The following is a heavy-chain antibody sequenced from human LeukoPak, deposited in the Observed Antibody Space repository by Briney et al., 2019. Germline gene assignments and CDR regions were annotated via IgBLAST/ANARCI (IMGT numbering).Heavy chain of an antibody. J-gene: IGHJ4*02. CDR1: GYTFTSYG. V-gene: IGHV1-18*01. D-gene: IGHD2-15*01. CDR2: ISAYNGNT. CDR3: ARDRYCSGGSCYQRGRALPDY. Sequence: ASVKVSCKASGYTFTSYGISWVRQAPGQGLEWMGWISAYNGNTNYAQKLQGRVTMTTDTSTSTAYMELRSLRSDDTAVYYCARDRYCSGGSCYQRGRALPDYWGQGTLVTVSS.